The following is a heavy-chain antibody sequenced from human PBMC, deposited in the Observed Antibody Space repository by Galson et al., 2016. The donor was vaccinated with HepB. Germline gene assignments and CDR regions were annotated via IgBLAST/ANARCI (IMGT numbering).Heavy chain of an antibody. CDR2: MLLDGSNE. J-gene: IGHJ5*02. CDR3: ARDWGSSGWYNWFDP. D-gene: IGHD6-19*01. CDR1: GFTFSSFV. Sequence: SLRLSCAASGFTFSSFVMHWVRQAPGKGLEWVAVMLLDGSNEDYADSVKGRFTISRDNSKNTLFLQMNSLRPEDTGVYYCARDWGSSGWYNWFDPWGQGTLVIVSS. V-gene: IGHV3-30*04.